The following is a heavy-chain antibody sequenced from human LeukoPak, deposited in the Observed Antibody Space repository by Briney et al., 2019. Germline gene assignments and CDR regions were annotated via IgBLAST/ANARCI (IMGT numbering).Heavy chain of an antibody. CDR2: INRDGSET. D-gene: IGHD5-24*01. Sequence: GCLKLPGAASAFTFSSYWTYCFRHARGEGLVWVSRINRDGSETNYAASVRRPITVCTNNAKNSLLLQEHSMRAEYTAVSYCARELDNWPYWGQGTLVTVSS. CDR1: AFTFSSYW. CDR3: ARELDNWPY. V-gene: IGHV3-74*01. J-gene: IGHJ4*02.